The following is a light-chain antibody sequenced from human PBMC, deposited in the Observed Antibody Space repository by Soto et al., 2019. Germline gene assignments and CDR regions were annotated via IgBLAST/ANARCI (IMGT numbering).Light chain of an antibody. CDR1: QDIRRA. Sequence: DIQMTQSPSSLSASVGDRVTITYRASQDIRRALGWYQQKPGQAPTRLIYRTSTSQSGVSSRFSGAGSGTEFTPTISSLQPEDFATYYCLQHHSYPATFGQGT. CDR3: LQHHSYPAT. CDR2: RTS. V-gene: IGKV1-17*01. J-gene: IGKJ2*01.